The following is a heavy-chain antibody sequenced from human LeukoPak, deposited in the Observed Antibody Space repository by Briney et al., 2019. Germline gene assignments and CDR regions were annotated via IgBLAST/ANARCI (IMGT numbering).Heavy chain of an antibody. J-gene: IGHJ5*02. CDR1: GYTFTRYG. CDR3: ARDGISIVATIGDLNWFDP. CDR2: ISAYNGNT. D-gene: IGHD5-12*01. Sequence: GASVKVSCKASGYTFTRYGISWVRQAPGQGLEWMGWISAYNGNTNYAQKLQGRVTMTTDTSTSTAYMELRSLRSDDTAVYYCARDGISIVATIGDLNWFDPWGQGTLVTVSS. V-gene: IGHV1-18*01.